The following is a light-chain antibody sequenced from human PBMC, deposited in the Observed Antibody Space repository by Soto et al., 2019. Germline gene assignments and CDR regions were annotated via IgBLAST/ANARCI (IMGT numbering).Light chain of an antibody. J-gene: IGLJ1*01. V-gene: IGLV2-14*01. CDR1: SGDVGGYDY. CDR2: EVT. CDR3: SSHTGGSTRV. Sequence: QSALTQPASVSGYPGQSIAISCTGTSGDVGGYDYVSWYQQHPDKAPKLMIYEVTKRPSWVSNRFSGSKSGNTASLTISGLQPEDEADYYCSSHTGGSTRVFGSGTKLTVL.